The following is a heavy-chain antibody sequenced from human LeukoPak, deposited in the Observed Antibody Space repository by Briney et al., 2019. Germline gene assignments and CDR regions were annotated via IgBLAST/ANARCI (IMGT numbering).Heavy chain of an antibody. CDR2: IKQDGSEK. Sequence: GGSLRLSCAASGFTFSSHWMSWVRQAPGKGLEWVANIKQDGSEKYYVDSVKGRFTISRDNAKNSLYLQMNSLRAEDTAVYYCARDKVVGATLFDYWGQGALVTVSS. D-gene: IGHD1-26*01. CDR3: ARDKVVGATLFDY. V-gene: IGHV3-7*01. J-gene: IGHJ4*02. CDR1: GFTFSSHW.